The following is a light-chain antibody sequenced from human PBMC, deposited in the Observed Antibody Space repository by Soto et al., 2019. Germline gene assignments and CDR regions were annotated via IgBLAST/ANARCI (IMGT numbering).Light chain of an antibody. Sequence: EIVMTQSPATLSVSPGEGVTLSCRASQRLTSNLAWYQQRPGQAPRLLIYGASIRATGIPARFSGIGTGTEFTRTISSLESEDFAVYYCQHYNNWPRTFGGGTRVEI. CDR1: QRLTSN. J-gene: IGKJ4*01. CDR3: QHYNNWPRT. V-gene: IGKV3D-15*01. CDR2: GAS.